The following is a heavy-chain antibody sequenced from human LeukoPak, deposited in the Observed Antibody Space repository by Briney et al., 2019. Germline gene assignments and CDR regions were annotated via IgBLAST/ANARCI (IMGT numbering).Heavy chain of an antibody. CDR1: GGSISSGGYY. CDR2: IYYSGST. D-gene: IGHD4/OR15-4a*01. Sequence: PSETLSLTCTVSGGSISSGGYYWSWLRQHPGKGLEWIGYIYYSGSTYYNPSLKSRVTISVDTSKNQFSLKLSSVTAADTAVYYCARDGHHYGVDYWGQGTLVTVSS. V-gene: IGHV4-31*03. CDR3: ARDGHHYGVDY. J-gene: IGHJ4*02.